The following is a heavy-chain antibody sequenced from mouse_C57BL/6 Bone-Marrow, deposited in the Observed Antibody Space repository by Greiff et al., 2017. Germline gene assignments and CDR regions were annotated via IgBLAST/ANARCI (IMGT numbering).Heavy chain of an antibody. D-gene: IGHD1-1*01. J-gene: IGHJ2*01. V-gene: IGHV14-4*01. CDR1: GFNIKDDY. CDR2: IDPENGDT. CDR3: TFYGSSPDY. Sequence: EVQLQQSGAELVRPGASVKLSCTASGFNIKDDYMHWVKQRPEQGLEWIGWIDPENGDTEYASKVQGKATITADTSSNTAYLQLSSLTSEDTAVYYCTFYGSSPDYWGQGTTLTVSS.